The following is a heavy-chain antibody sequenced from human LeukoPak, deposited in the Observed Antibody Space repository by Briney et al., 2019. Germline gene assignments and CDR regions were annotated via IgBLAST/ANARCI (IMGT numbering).Heavy chain of an antibody. V-gene: IGHV4-31*03. CDR2: IYYSGST. J-gene: IGHJ6*02. Sequence: PSQTLSLTCTVSGGSISSAGYYWSWIRQHPGKGLEWIGYIYYSGSTYYNPSLKSRVIISVDTSKNQFSLKLSSVTAADTAVYYCGRAQQGAAGGRYYYQGVDVWGQGTTVTVSS. CDR3: GRAQQGAAGGRYYYQGVDV. D-gene: IGHD6-13*01. CDR1: GGSISSAGYY.